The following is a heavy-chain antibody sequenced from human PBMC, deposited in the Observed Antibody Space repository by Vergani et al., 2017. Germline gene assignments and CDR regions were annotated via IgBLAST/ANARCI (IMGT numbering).Heavy chain of an antibody. CDR3: ARGSGWYGNAFDI. D-gene: IGHD6-19*01. CDR1: GYSISSGYY. Sequence: QVQLQESGPGLVKPSETLSLTCAVSGYSISSGYYWSWIRQPPGKGLEWIGYIYYSGSTNYNPSLKSRVTISVDTSKNQFSLKLSSVTAADTAVYYCARGSGWYGNAFDIWGQGTMVTVSS. V-gene: IGHV4-61*01. CDR2: IYYSGST. J-gene: IGHJ3*02.